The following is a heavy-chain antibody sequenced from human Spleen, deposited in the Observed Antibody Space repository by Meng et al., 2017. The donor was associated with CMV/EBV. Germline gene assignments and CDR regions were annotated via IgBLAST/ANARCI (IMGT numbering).Heavy chain of an antibody. D-gene: IGHD2-8*01. CDR3: TAHLDTISWIVLMG. CDR2: IRSKVNGYAT. J-gene: IGHJ1*01. CDR1: GFIFGGSV. V-gene: IGHV3-73*01. Sequence: GESLKISCEVSGFIFGGSVVHWVRQAPGKGLEWVGRIRSKVNGYATSYAGSMRGRFTISRDDSKNMAYLQMNTLRIDDTATYYCTAHLDTISWIVLMGWGQGTLVTVSS.